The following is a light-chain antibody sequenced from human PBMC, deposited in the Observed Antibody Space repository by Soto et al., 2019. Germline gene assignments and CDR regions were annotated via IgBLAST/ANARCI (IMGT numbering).Light chain of an antibody. J-gene: IGLJ1*01. V-gene: IGLV2-14*01. Sequence: QSVLPQPASVSGSPGQSITISCIGTSSDVGRYNYVSWYQQHPGQAPRLMIYDVNNRPSGVSNRFSGSKSDNTASLTISGLQAEDEADYYCSSYTSSSTRVFGTGTKVTVL. CDR2: DVN. CDR3: SSYTSSSTRV. CDR1: SSDVGRYNY.